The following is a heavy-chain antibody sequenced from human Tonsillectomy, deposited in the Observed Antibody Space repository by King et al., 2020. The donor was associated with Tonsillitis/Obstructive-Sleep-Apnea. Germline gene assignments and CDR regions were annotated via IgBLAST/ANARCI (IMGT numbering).Heavy chain of an antibody. CDR1: GGSISSGGYY. D-gene: IGHD3-3*01. V-gene: IGHV4-31*01. CDR2: IYYSGST. CDR3: ARGITIFGVVYFDY. Sequence: VQLQESGPGLVKPSQTLSLTCTVSGGSISSGGYYWSWIRQHPGKGLEWIGYIYYSGSTYYNPSLKSLVTISVDTSKNQFSLKLSSVTAADTAVYYCARGITIFGVVYFDYWGQGTLVTVSS. J-gene: IGHJ4*02.